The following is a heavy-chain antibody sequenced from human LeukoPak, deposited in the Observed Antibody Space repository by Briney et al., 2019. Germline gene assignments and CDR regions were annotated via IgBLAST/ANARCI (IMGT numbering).Heavy chain of an antibody. V-gene: IGHV3-23*01. D-gene: IGHD5-24*01. CDR3: AKDHRGDDYNTDSAH. J-gene: IGHJ4*02. CDR2: ISGNGGRT. Sequence: GGTLRLSCAASGFTFSIYGMSWVRQAPGRGLEWVSAISGNGGRTYYADSVKGRFTISRDNSKNTLYLQMKSLRAEDTAVYYCAKDHRGDDYNTDSAHWGQGTLVTVSS. CDR1: GFTFSIYG.